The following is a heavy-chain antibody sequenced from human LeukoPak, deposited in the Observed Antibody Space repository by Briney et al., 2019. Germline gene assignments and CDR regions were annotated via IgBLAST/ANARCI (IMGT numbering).Heavy chain of an antibody. CDR1: GFTFSDYY. V-gene: IGHV3-11*04. Sequence: GGSLRLSCAASGFTFSDYYMSWIRQAPGEGLEWVSYISSSGSTIYYADSVKGRFTISRDNAKTSLYLQMNSLRAEDTAVYYCALNTFGGVDSRRFDYWGQGTLVTVSS. CDR3: ALNTFGGVDSRRFDY. D-gene: IGHD3-16*01. J-gene: IGHJ4*02. CDR2: ISSSGSTI.